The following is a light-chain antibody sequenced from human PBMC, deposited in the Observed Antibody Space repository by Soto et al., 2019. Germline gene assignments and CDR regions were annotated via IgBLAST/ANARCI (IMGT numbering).Light chain of an antibody. Sequence: QSALTQPPSASGSRGQSVTISCTGTSSDVGGYNYVSWYQQHPGKAPKLMIYEVSKRPSGVPDRFSGSKSGNTASLTVSGLQPEHEADYYCSSSAGSHNFGVFAGGTTLTVL. CDR1: SSDVGGYNY. V-gene: IGLV2-8*01. CDR3: SSSAGSHNFGV. J-gene: IGLJ3*02. CDR2: EVS.